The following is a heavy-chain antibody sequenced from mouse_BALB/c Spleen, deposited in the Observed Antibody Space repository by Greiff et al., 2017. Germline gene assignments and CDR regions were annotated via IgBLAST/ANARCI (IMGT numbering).Heavy chain of an antibody. Sequence: EVKLMESGGGLVQPGGSLRLSCATSGFTFTDYYMSWVRQPPGKALEWLGFISNKANGYTTEYSASVKGRFTISRDNSHSILYLQMNTLRAEDSATYYCASGNFWFAYWGQGTLVTVSA. CDR3: ASGNFWFAY. CDR1: GFTFTDYY. J-gene: IGHJ3*01. CDR2: ISNKANGYTT. V-gene: IGHV7-3*02.